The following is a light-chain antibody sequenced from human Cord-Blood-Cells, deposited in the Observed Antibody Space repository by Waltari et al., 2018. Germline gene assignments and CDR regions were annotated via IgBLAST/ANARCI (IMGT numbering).Light chain of an antibody. CDR2: DVS. CDR3: SSYTSSSTWV. Sequence: QSALTQPASVSGSPGQSIPISCTGTSSDVGVYKYVSWYQQHPGKTPKLMIYDVSNRPSGGSNRFSGSKSGNTASLTISGLQAEDEADYYGSSYTSSSTWVFGGGTKLTVL. CDR1: SSDVGVYKY. V-gene: IGLV2-14*01. J-gene: IGLJ3*02.